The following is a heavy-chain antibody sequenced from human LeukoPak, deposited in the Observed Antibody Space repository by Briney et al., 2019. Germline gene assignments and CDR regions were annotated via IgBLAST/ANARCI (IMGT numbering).Heavy chain of an antibody. J-gene: IGHJ4*02. V-gene: IGHV1-69*05. CDR3: ARDGSGEGETDY. D-gene: IGHD1-26*01. Sequence: SVKVSCKASGGTFSSYAISWVRQAPGQGLEWMGGIIPIFGTANYAQKFQGRVTITTEESTSTAYMELSSLRSEDKAVYYCARDGSGEGETDYWGEGPLVRLSS. CDR2: IIPIFGTA. CDR1: GGTFSSYA.